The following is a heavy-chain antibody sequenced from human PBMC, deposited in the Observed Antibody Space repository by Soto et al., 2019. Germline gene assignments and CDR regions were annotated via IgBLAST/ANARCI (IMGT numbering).Heavy chain of an antibody. J-gene: IGHJ3*02. CDR3: ARDLVITFGGVIANDAFDI. D-gene: IGHD3-16*02. Sequence: GGSLRLSCAASGFTFSSYWMSWVRQAPGKGLEWVANIKQDGSEKYYVDPVKGRFTISRDNAKNSLYLQMNSLRAEDTAVYYCARDLVITFGGVIANDAFDIWGQGTMVTVSS. CDR1: GFTFSSYW. V-gene: IGHV3-7*01. CDR2: IKQDGSEK.